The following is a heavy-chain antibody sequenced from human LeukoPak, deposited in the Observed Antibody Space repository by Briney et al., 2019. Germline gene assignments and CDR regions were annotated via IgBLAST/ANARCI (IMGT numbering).Heavy chain of an antibody. CDR3: ARADYYDSSGQPMVAFDI. D-gene: IGHD3-22*01. Sequence: SETLSLTCTVSGGSISSGGYYWSWIRQHPGKGLEWIGYIYYSGSTYYNPSLKSRVTISVDTSKNQFSLKLSSVTAADTAVYYCARADYYDSSGQPMVAFDIWGQGTMVTVSS. CDR1: GGSISSGGYY. J-gene: IGHJ3*02. V-gene: IGHV4-31*03. CDR2: IYYSGST.